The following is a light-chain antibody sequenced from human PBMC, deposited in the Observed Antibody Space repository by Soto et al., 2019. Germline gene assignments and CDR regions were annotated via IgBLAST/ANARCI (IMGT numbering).Light chain of an antibody. J-gene: IGKJ1*01. V-gene: IGKV3-15*01. CDR1: QTIGRN. CDR2: NAS. Sequence: DIVMTQSPATLSVSPGERATLSCRASQTIGRNLAWYQQKPGQTPRLLIFNASTRAAGIPTRFSGSGSGPDFTLTINSLQSEDFAVYYCQQYDVWWTFGQGTKVDI. CDR3: QQYDVWWT.